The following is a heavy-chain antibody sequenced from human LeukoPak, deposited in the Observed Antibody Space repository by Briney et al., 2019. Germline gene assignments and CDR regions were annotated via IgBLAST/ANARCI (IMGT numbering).Heavy chain of an antibody. CDR3: ARGYRYTDL. J-gene: IGHJ4*02. V-gene: IGHV4-59*01. CDR2: IYYSGST. Sequence: SETLSLTCTVSGGSISNYYWSWIRQPPGKGLEWIGYIYYSGSTNYNPSLKSRVTISVDTSKNQFSLKLSSVTAADTAVYYCARGYRYTDLWGQGTQVTVSS. D-gene: IGHD1-1*01. CDR1: GGSISNYY.